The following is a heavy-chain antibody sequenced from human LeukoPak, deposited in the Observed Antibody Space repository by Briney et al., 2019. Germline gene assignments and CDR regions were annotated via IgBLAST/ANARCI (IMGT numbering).Heavy chain of an antibody. V-gene: IGHV4-30-2*01. CDR3: ARDSSGHAVDF. CDR2: IYHSGST. J-gene: IGHJ4*02. D-gene: IGHD6-19*01. Sequence: TLSLTCTVSGGSISSSSYFWSWIRQPPGKGLEWLGYIYHSGSTYYNPSLKSRVSISVDRSKNQFSLRLRSVTAADTAVYHCARDSSGHAVDFWGQGTLVTVSS. CDR1: GGSISSSSYF.